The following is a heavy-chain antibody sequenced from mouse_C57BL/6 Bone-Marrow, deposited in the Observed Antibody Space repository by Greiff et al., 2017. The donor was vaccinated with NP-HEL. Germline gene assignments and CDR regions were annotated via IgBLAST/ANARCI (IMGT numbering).Heavy chain of an antibody. J-gene: IGHJ1*03. Sequence: VQLQQSGPELVKPGASVKISCKASGYTFTDYYMNWVKQSHGKSLEWIGDINPNNGGTSYNQKFKGKATLTVDKSSSTAYMELRSLTSEDSAVYYCARSFRYFDVWGTGTTVTVSS. CDR2: INPNNGGT. CDR1: GYTFTDYY. CDR3: ARSFRYFDV. V-gene: IGHV1-26*01.